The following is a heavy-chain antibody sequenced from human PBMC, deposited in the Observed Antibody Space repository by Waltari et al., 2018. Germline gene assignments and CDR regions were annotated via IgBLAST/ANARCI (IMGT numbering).Heavy chain of an antibody. V-gene: IGHV4-39*01. D-gene: IGHD3-22*01. CDR1: GGSISSSSYY. CDR3: AQLYYYDSSGYYLI. J-gene: IGHJ3*02. CDR2: IYYSGST. Sequence: QLQLQESGPGLVKPSETLSLTCTVSGGSISSSSYYWGWIRQPPGKGLEWIGSIYYSGSTYYNPPLKSRVTISVDTSKNQFSLKLSSVTAADTAVYYCAQLYYYDSSGYYLIWGQGTMVTVSS.